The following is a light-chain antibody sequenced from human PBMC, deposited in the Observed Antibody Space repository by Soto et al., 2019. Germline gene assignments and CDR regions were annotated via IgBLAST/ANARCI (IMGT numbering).Light chain of an antibody. CDR2: GAS. Sequence: EIVWTQSPGTLSLSPGERATLSCRASQSVSSKLAWYQQKPGQAPRLLIYGASTRATGIPARFSGSGSGTEFTLTISSLQSEDFAVYYCQQYNNWPPITFGQGTRLEIK. V-gene: IGKV3D-15*01. J-gene: IGKJ5*01. CDR3: QQYNNWPPIT. CDR1: QSVSSK.